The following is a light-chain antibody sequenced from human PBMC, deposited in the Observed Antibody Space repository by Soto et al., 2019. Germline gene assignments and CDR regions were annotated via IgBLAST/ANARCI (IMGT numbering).Light chain of an antibody. CDR1: SSDVGAYTY. J-gene: IGLJ1*01. V-gene: IGLV2-8*01. Sequence: QSALTQPPSASGSPGQSVTISCTGTSSDVGAYTYVSLYQQHPGKAPKLMIYGVTERPSGVPDRFSGSKSGNTASLTVSGLQTEDEAYYYCSSYAGSNNYVFGTGTKVTVL. CDR3: SSYAGSNNYV. CDR2: GVT.